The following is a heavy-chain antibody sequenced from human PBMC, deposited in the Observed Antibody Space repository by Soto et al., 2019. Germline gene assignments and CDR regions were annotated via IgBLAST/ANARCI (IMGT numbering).Heavy chain of an antibody. CDR2: IYSGGST. Sequence: EVQLVESGGGLIQPGGSLRLSCAASGFTVSSNYMSWVRQAPGKGLEWVSVIYSGGSTYYADSVKGRFTISRDNSKNMLYLQMNSLSAEDTAVYYCARDHAYSHWYFDLWGRGTLVTVSS. CDR1: GFTVSSNY. V-gene: IGHV3-53*01. CDR3: ARDHAYSHWYFDL. J-gene: IGHJ2*01. D-gene: IGHD4-4*01.